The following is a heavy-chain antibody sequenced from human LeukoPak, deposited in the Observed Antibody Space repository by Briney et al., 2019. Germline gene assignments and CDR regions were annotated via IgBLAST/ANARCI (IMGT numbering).Heavy chain of an antibody. CDR3: SRRFDS. J-gene: IGHJ4*02. CDR2: IDGAGDTI. Sequence: PGGSLRLSCVVSGFTVGNEEMNWVRQAPGKGLEWVSYIDGAGDTIYYADSVKGRFTISRDNAKSSLDLQMNSLRDEDTAVYYCSRRFDSWGQGTLVTVSS. CDR1: GFTVGNEE. V-gene: IGHV3-48*03.